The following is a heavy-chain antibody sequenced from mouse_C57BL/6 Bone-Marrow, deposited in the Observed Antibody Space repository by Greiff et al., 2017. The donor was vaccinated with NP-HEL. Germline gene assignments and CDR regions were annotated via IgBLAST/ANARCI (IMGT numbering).Heavy chain of an antibody. D-gene: IGHD1-1*01. Sequence: QVQLQQSGAELARPGASVTLSCKASGYTFTSYGISWVKQRTGQGLEWIGEIYPRSGNTYYNEKFKGKATLTADKSSSTAYMELRSLTSEDSAVYFCARVTTVVARNWGQGTLVTVSA. CDR3: ARVTTVVARN. CDR1: GYTFTSYG. V-gene: IGHV1-81*01. CDR2: IYPRSGNT. J-gene: IGHJ3*01.